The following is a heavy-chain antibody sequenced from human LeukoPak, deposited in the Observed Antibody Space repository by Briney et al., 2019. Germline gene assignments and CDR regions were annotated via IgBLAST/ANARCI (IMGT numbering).Heavy chain of an antibody. J-gene: IGHJ2*01. D-gene: IGHD4-17*01. CDR2: INHSGST. CDR3: ARGGNGDYASYWYFDI. V-gene: IGHV4-34*01. CDR1: GGSLSGYY. Sequence: SETLSLTCAVYGGSLSGYYWSWLRQPPGKGLEWIGEINHSGSTNYNPSLKSRVTISVDTSKNQFSLKLSSVTAADTAVYYCARGGNGDYASYWYFDIWGRGTLVTVSS.